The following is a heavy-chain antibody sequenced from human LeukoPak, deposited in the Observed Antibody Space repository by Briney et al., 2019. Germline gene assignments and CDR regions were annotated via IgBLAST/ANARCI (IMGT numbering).Heavy chain of an antibody. CDR2: IIWKSGSI. Sequence: SLRLSCAASGFTFDDYAMHWVRQAPGKGRGWVACIIWKSGSIGYADSAKGRFTISRDNAKDSLYLRVNSLRAEHTAVYYCASDTEQTLYYDYMDVWGKGTTVTVSS. J-gene: IGHJ6*03. CDR3: ASDTEQTLYYDYMDV. V-gene: IGHV3-9*01. CDR1: GFTFDDYA. D-gene: IGHD1/OR15-1a*01.